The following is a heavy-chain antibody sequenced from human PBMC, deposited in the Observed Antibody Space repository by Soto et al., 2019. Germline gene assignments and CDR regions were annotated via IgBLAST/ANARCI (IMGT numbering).Heavy chain of an antibody. CDR1: GYTFTSYD. V-gene: IGHV1-58*01. J-gene: IGHJ6*02. CDR2: IIVGSGNT. CDR3: AAANSSSWYNYYYYGMDV. Sequence: SVKVSCKASGYTFTSYDGNWVRQATGQGLEWIGWIIVGSGNTNYAQKFQERVTITRDMSTSTAYMELSSLRSEDTAVYYCAAANSSSWYNYYYYGMDVWGQGTTVTVSS. D-gene: IGHD6-13*01.